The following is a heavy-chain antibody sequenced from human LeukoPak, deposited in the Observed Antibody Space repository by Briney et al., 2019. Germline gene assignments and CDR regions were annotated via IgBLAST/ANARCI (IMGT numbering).Heavy chain of an antibody. D-gene: IGHD3-10*01. V-gene: IGHV4-59*08. CDR3: ARGGVPSYYFDY. J-gene: IGHJ4*02. CDR1: GGSISSYY. CDR2: IYYSGST. Sequence: SETLSLTCTVSGGSISSYYWSWIPQPPGKGLDWIGYIYYSGSTNYNPSLKSRVTISVDTSKNQFSLKLSSVTAADTAVYYCARGGVPSYYFDYWGQGTLVTVSS.